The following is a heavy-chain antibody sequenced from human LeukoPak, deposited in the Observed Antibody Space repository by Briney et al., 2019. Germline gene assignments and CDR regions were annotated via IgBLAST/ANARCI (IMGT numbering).Heavy chain of an antibody. CDR2: ISGSSSNI. J-gene: IGHJ4*02. D-gene: IGHD6-19*01. V-gene: IGHV3-48*01. Sequence: GGSLRLSCAASGFTFSTHEMTWVRQAPGKGLEWLSYISGSSSNIYYTDSVKGRFTISRDNARNSLYLQMNSLRAEDTAVYYCARETAVAVDHWGRGTLVTVS. CDR3: ARETAVAVDH. CDR1: GFTFSTHE.